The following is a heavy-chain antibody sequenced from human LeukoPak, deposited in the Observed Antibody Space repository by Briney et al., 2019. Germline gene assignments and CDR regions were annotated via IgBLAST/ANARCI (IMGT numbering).Heavy chain of an antibody. CDR2: ISAYNGNT. V-gene: IGHV1-18*01. Sequence: ASVKVSCKASGYTFTSYGISWVRQAPGQGLELMGWISAYNGNTNYAQKLQGRVTMATDTSTSTAYMELRSLRSDDTAVYYCARDPGYCSSTSCLTFDYWGQGTLVTVSS. D-gene: IGHD2-2*01. CDR3: ARDPGYCSSTSCLTFDY. J-gene: IGHJ4*02. CDR1: GYTFTSYG.